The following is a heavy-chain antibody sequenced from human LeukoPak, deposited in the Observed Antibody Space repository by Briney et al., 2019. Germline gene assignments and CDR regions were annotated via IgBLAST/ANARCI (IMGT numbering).Heavy chain of an antibody. CDR2: IYHSGRT. CDR1: GYSISSGDY. J-gene: IGHJ3*02. V-gene: IGHV4-38-2*02. D-gene: IGHD1-26*01. CDR3: ANRRSYWDAFDI. Sequence: ASETLSLTCTVSGYSISSGDYWGWIRQPPGKGLEWIGSIYHSGRTYYNPSLKSRVTISVDTSKNQFSLKLSSVTAADTAVYYCANRRSYWDAFDIWGQGTMVTVSS.